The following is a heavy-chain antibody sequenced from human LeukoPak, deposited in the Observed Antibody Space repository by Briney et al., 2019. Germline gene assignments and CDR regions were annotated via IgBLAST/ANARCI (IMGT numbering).Heavy chain of an antibody. CDR2: IKSDGSST. CDR3: VKSVIVGATRFDY. D-gene: IGHD1-26*01. Sequence: GGSLRLSCAASGFTFSSYAMSWVRQAPGKGLVWVSLIKSDGSSTIYADSVKGRFTISRGNSKNTLYLQMNSLRAEDTAVYYCVKSVIVGATRFDYWGQGTLVTVSS. J-gene: IGHJ4*02. CDR1: GFTFSSYA. V-gene: IGHV3-23*03.